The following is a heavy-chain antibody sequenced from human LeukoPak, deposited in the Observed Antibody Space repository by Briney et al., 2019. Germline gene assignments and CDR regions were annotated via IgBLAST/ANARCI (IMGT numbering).Heavy chain of an antibody. CDR1: GYTFTGYY. J-gene: IGHJ6*02. CDR2: MNPNSGNT. Sequence: ASVKVSCKASGYTFTGYYMHWVRQAPGQGLEWMGWMNPNSGNTGYAQKFQGRVTMTRNTSISTAYMELSSLRSEDTAVYYCARGQTLWFGELLYYYYGMDVWGQGTTVTVSS. D-gene: IGHD3-10*01. CDR3: ARGQTLWFGELLYYYYGMDV. V-gene: IGHV1-8*02.